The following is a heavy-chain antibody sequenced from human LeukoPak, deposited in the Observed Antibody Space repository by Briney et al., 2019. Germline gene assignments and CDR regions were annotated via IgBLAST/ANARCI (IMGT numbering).Heavy chain of an antibody. CDR3: ARDVGAD. J-gene: IGHJ4*02. Sequence: GGSLRLSCAASGFTFSRSWMTWVRQTPGKGRECVANINRDGSEKHYVETLKGRFTISRDNAKKSLYLEMNSLRAQDTRVCFGARDVGADLVQGALVT. CDR2: INRDGSEK. V-gene: IGHV3-7*01. CDR1: GFTFSRSW.